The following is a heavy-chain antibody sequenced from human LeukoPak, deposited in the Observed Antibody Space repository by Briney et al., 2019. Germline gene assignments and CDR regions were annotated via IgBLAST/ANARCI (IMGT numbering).Heavy chain of an antibody. Sequence: GSLRLSCAASGFTFSSYEMNRVRQAPGKGLEWIGSMYYSGSTYYNPSLKSRVTISVDTSKNQFSLKLTSVTAADTAVYYCATRDGYNCFDYWGQGTLVTVSS. J-gene: IGHJ4*02. CDR1: GFTFSSYE. CDR3: ATRDGYNCFDY. V-gene: IGHV4-59*05. D-gene: IGHD5-24*01. CDR2: MYYSGST.